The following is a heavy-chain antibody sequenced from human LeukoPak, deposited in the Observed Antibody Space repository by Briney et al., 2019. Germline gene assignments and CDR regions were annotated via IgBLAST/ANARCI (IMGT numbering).Heavy chain of an antibody. J-gene: IGHJ3*02. Sequence: SETLSLTCTVSGGSISSSSYYWGWIRQPPGKGLEWIGSIYYSGSTYYNPSLKSRVTISVDTSRNQFSLKLSSVTAADTAVYFCARGPYSYDSSGAFDIWGQGTMVTVSS. CDR3: ARGPYSYDSSGAFDI. CDR2: IYYSGST. V-gene: IGHV4-39*01. CDR1: GGSISSSSYY. D-gene: IGHD3-22*01.